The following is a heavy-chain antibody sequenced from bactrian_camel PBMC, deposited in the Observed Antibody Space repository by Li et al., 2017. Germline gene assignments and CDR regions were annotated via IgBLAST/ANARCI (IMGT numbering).Heavy chain of an antibody. D-gene: IGHD6*01. Sequence: HVQLVESGGDSVQPGGSLRLTCEASSRYTSVLDCMAWFRQAPGMEREGVAVIDSNGDTTYADSVKGRFTISKDSGKNTVYLQMNNLQPEDTATYYCAEGRGSRGEHCYSLNYWGQGTQVTVS. J-gene: IGHJ4*01. CDR3: AEGRGSRGEHCYSLNY. CDR1: SRYTSVLD. V-gene: IGHV3S53*01. CDR2: IDSNGDT.